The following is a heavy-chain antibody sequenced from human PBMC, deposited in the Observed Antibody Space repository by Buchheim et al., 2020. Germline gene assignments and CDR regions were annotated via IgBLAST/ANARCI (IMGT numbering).Heavy chain of an antibody. CDR1: GGSISSYY. J-gene: IGHJ5*02. V-gene: IGHV4-59*08. CDR3: ARHESIAARPHWFDP. Sequence: QVQLQESGPGLVKPSETLSLTCTVSGGSISSYYWSWIRQPPGKGLEWIGYIYYSGSTNYNPSLKSRVIISVDTSKNQFSLKLSSVTAADTAVYYCARHESIAARPHWFDPWGQGTL. CDR2: IYYSGST. D-gene: IGHD6-6*01.